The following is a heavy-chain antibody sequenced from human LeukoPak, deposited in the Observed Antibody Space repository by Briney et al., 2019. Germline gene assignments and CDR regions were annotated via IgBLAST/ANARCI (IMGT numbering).Heavy chain of an antibody. D-gene: IGHD3-22*01. CDR1: GGSISSYY. J-gene: IGHJ4*02. Sequence: SETLSLTCTVSGGSISSYYWSWIRQPPGKGLEWIGYIYYSGSTNYDPSLKSRVTISVDTSKNQFSLKLSSVTAADTAVYYCARGGDSSGYYYPVFDYWGQGTLVTVSS. CDR2: IYYSGST. V-gene: IGHV4-59*01. CDR3: ARGGDSSGYYYPVFDY.